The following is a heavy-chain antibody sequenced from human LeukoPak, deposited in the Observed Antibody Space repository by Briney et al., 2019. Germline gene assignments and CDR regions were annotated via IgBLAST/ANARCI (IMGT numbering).Heavy chain of an antibody. V-gene: IGHV3-48*03. CDR1: RFTFSSYE. D-gene: IGHD4/OR15-4a*01. CDR2: ISSSGSTI. J-gene: IGHJ6*02. CDR3: ARCSKRYYYYGMDV. Sequence: GGSLRLSCAASRFTFSSYEMNWVRQAPGKGLEWVSYISSSGSTIYYADSVKGRFTISRDNAKNSPYLHMNSLRAEDTAVYYCARCSKRYYYYGMDVWGQGTTVTVSS.